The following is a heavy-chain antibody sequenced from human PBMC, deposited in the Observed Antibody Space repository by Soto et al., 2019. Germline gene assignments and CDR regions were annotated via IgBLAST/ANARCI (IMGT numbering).Heavy chain of an antibody. D-gene: IGHD2-2*01. CDR1: GYTFTRYR. J-gene: IGHJ6*03. V-gene: IGHV1-3*01. CDR3: AREGIVVVPAAIGPLGYYYYYMDV. Sequence: ASVKVSCKAAGYTFTRYRMHWVRQAPGRRLEWMGWTNAGNGNTKYSQKFQGRVTITRDTSASTAYMELSSLRSEDTAVYYCAREGIVVVPAAIGPLGYYYYYMDVWGKGTTVTVSS. CDR2: TNAGNGNT.